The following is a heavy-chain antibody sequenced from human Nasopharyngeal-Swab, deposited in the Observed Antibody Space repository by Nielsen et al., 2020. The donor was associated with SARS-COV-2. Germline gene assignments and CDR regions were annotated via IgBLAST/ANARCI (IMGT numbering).Heavy chain of an antibody. CDR2: ISWNSGSI. V-gene: IGHV3-9*01. CDR1: GFTFDDYA. D-gene: IGHD3-16*01. Sequence: SLKISCAASGFTFDDYAMHWVRQAPGKGLEWVSGISWNSGSIGYADSVKGRFTISRDNAKNSLYLQMNSLRAEDTALYYCATDRGVGMDVWGQGTTVTVSS. CDR3: ATDRGVGMDV. J-gene: IGHJ6*02.